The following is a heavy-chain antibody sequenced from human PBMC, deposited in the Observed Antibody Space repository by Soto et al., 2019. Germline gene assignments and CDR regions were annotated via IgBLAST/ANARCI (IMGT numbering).Heavy chain of an antibody. CDR1: GGSISSGGYY. CDR3: ARDRHCSGGSCYSDAFDI. Sequence: QVQLQESGPGLVKPSQTLSLTCSVSGGSISSGGYYWSWIRQHPGKGLEWIGYIYYSGSTYYNPSLKSRVTISVDTSKNQFSLKLSSVTAADTAVYYCARDRHCSGGSCYSDAFDIWGQGTMVTVSS. CDR2: IYYSGST. J-gene: IGHJ3*02. D-gene: IGHD2-15*01. V-gene: IGHV4-31*03.